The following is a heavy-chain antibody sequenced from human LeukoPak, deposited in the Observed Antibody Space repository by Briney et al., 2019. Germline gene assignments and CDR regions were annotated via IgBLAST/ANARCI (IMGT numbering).Heavy chain of an antibody. Sequence: SETLSLTCTVSGGSISSYYWSWIRQPPGKGLEWIGYIYHSGSAYYNPSLKSRVTISVDRSKNQFSLKLSSVTAADTAVYYCARDSTGIGAFDIWGQGTMVTVSS. D-gene: IGHD3-10*01. CDR1: GGSISSYY. CDR3: ARDSTGIGAFDI. J-gene: IGHJ3*02. V-gene: IGHV4-59*12. CDR2: IYHSGSA.